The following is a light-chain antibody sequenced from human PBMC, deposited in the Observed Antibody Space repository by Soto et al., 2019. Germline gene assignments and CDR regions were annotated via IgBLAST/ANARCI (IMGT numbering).Light chain of an antibody. CDR3: QQSRA. CDR2: AAS. CDR1: QSISSY. Sequence: DIQMTQSPSSLSASVGDRVTITCRASQSISSYLNWYQQKPGKAPKLLIYAASSLQSGVPSRFSGSGSGTDFTLTISSLQLEDFATYYCQQSRAFGQGTKVEIK. J-gene: IGKJ1*01. V-gene: IGKV1-39*01.